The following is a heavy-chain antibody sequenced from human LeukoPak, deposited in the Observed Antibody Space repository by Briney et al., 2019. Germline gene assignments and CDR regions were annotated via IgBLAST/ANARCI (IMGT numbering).Heavy chain of an antibody. CDR3: ARQSGGGSYYYFDY. J-gene: IGHJ4*02. D-gene: IGHD1-26*01. Sequence: SETLSLTCTVSGGSISSHYWSWIRQPPGKGLEWLGYIYYTGSTNYNPSFKSRVTISLDTSNTQFSLKLTSVTAADTAVYYCARQSGGGSYYYFDYWGQGTLVTVSS. CDR1: GGSISSHY. V-gene: IGHV4-59*08. CDR2: IYYTGST.